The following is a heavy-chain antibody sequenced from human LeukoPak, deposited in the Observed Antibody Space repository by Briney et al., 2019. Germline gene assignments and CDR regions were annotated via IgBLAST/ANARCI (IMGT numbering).Heavy chain of an antibody. V-gene: IGHV4-59*01. J-gene: IGHJ6*02. D-gene: IGHD6-6*01. CDR2: IYYTGRT. CDR3: AGCRPDYYYYYGMDV. CDR1: GGFISTYY. Sequence: SETLSLTCTVSGGFISTYYWRWVRRPPGKGLEWIGNIYYTGRTNYNPSLESRVTISVDTSKNQFSLKLSSVTAADTAVYYCAGCRPDYYYYYGMDVWGQGTTVTVSS.